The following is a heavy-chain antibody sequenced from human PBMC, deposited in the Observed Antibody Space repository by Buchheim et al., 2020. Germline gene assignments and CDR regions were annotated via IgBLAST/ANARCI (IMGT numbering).Heavy chain of an antibody. J-gene: IGHJ4*02. V-gene: IGHV3-48*03. D-gene: IGHD3-9*01. Sequence: EVQMVESGGGLVQPGGSLRLSCAASGFSFTTYEMNWVRQAPGKGLEWVSHISISGSIIYYADSVKGRFTISRDNAKNSLYLQMNSLRAEDTAMYYCVRVYDILTFDYWGRGTL. CDR1: GFSFTTYE. CDR2: ISISGSII. CDR3: VRVYDILTFDY.